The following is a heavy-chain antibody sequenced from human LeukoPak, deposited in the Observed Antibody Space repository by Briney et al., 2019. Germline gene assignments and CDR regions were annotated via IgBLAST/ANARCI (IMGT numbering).Heavy chain of an antibody. CDR3: AREAGTRTGKRYYFDY. CDR2: IYSGGST. Sequence: GGSLRLSCAASEFSVGSNYMTWVRQAPGKGLDRVSLIYSGGSTYYADSVKGRFTISRDNSKNTLYLQMNSLRAEDTAVYYCAREAGTRTGKRYYFDYWGQGTLVTVSS. D-gene: IGHD6-19*01. CDR1: EFSVGSNY. J-gene: IGHJ4*02. V-gene: IGHV3-66*01.